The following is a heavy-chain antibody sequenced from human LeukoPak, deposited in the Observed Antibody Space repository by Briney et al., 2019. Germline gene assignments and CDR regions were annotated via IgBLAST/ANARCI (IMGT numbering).Heavy chain of an antibody. CDR1: GGSISSYY. J-gene: IGHJ4*02. D-gene: IGHD5-12*01. Sequence: SETLSLTCTVSGGSISSYYWSWIRQSPGKGLECIGYIHYTGSTNYNPSLKSRVTISVDTSKNQFSLKLSSVTAADTAVYYCARNSGYDYVDYFDYWGQGTLVTVSS. CDR2: IHYTGST. CDR3: ARNSGYDYVDYFDY. V-gene: IGHV4-59*08.